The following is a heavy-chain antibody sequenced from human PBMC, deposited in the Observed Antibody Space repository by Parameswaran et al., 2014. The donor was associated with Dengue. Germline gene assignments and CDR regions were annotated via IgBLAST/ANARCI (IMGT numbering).Heavy chain of an antibody. CDR2: INPSGGST. D-gene: IGHD3-16*01. Sequence: WVRQAPGQGLEWMGIINPSGGSTSYAQKFQGRVTMTRDTSTSTVYMELSSLRSEDTAVYYCARSLGNSPGTNKVFDYWGQGTLVTVSS. V-gene: IGHV1-46*01. J-gene: IGHJ4*02. CDR3: ARSLGNSPGTNKVFDY.